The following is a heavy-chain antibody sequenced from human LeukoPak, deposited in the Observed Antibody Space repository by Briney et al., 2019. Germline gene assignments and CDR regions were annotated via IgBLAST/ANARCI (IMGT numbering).Heavy chain of an antibody. CDR1: GVTSIAYA. V-gene: IGHV3-23*01. D-gene: IGHD3-16*01. Sequence: PGGSLRLSCVGSGVTSIAYAVTWGRQAPGKGLEWVSGISGGGVTTYYGDSVKGRFTISRDNSKNTLYLQMNSLRADDTAIYYCARNQQLGGHSYYYYGMDVWGQGTTVTVSS. CDR2: ISGGGVTT. J-gene: IGHJ6*02. CDR3: ARNQQLGGHSYYYYGMDV.